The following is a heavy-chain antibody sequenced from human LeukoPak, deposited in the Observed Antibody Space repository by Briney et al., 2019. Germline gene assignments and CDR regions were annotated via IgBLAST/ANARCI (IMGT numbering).Heavy chain of an antibody. CDR3: ARDSIRYYDSSANDY. Sequence: PGGSLRLSCAASGFTFSSYAMHWVRQAPGKGLEWVAVISYDGSNKYYADSVKGRFTISRDNSKNTLYLQMNSLRAEDTAVYYCARDSIRYYDSSANDYWGQGTLVTVSS. V-gene: IGHV3-30-3*01. D-gene: IGHD3-22*01. CDR2: ISYDGSNK. CDR1: GFTFSSYA. J-gene: IGHJ4*02.